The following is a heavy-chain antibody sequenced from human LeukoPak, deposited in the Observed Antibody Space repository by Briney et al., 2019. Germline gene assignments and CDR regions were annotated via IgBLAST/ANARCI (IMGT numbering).Heavy chain of an antibody. V-gene: IGHV3-23*01. Sequence: GGSLRLSCAASGFTFSSYSMNWVRQAPGKGLEWVSAISGSGGSTYYADSVKGRFTISRDNSKNTLYLQMNSLRAEDTAVYYCAKDQVAVAGSKYSFDPWGQGTLVTVSS. CDR2: ISGSGGST. J-gene: IGHJ5*02. CDR1: GFTFSSYS. D-gene: IGHD6-19*01. CDR3: AKDQVAVAGSKYSFDP.